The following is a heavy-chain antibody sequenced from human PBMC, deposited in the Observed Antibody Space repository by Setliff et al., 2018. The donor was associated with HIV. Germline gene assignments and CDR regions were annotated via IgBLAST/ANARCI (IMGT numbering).Heavy chain of an antibody. CDR2: IIPIFGTT. J-gene: IGHJ4*02. CDR3: ARGDMIAFGGVGPFDY. V-gene: IGHV1-69*13. CDR1: GGTFSRYS. D-gene: IGHD3-16*01. Sequence: ASVKVSCKSSGGTFSRYSISCVRQAPGQGLEWMGGIIPIFGTTNYEQMFQGRVTITADESTSTAYMELSSLRSADTAVYYCARGDMIAFGGVGPFDYWGQGTLVTVSS.